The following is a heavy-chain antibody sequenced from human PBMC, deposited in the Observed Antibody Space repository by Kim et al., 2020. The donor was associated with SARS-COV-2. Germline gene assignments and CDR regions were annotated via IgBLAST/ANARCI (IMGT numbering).Heavy chain of an antibody. Sequence: SETLSLTCTVSGGSISSSSYYWGWIRQPPGKGLEWIGSIYYSGSTYYNPSLKSRVTISVDTSKNQFSLKLSSVTAADTAVYYCARLECSGGSCYPFDYWG. CDR2: IYYSGST. CDR3: ARLECSGGSCYPFDY. J-gene: IGHJ4*01. CDR1: GGSISSSSYY. D-gene: IGHD2-15*01. V-gene: IGHV4-39*01.